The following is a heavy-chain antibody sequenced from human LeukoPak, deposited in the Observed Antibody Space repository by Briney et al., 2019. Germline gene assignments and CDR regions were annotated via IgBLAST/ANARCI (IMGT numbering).Heavy chain of an antibody. CDR1: GGSISTYY. D-gene: IGHD5-24*01. J-gene: IGHJ6*04. V-gene: IGHV4-59*12. Sequence: SETLSLTCTVSGGSISTYYWSWIRQPPGKGLEWIGYIYYNGNTDYNPSLKSRVTMSVDTSKNQFSLKLSSVTAADTAAYYCAREVEMATRSMDVWGKGTTVTVSP. CDR2: IYYNGNT. CDR3: AREVEMATRSMDV.